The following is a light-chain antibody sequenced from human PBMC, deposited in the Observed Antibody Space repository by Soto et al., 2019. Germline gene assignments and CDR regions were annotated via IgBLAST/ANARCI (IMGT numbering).Light chain of an antibody. J-gene: IGLJ2*01. V-gene: IGLV2-8*01. CDR1: SSDVGGNNY. CDR3: SSYAGSNNVI. Sequence: QSVLTQRPSASGSPGKSAALSCTGTSSDVGGNNYVSWYQQHPGKAPKLMVYEVTKRPSAVPDRFSGSKSGNTASLTVSGLQAEDEADYYCSSYAGSNNVIFGGGTQLTVL. CDR2: EVT.